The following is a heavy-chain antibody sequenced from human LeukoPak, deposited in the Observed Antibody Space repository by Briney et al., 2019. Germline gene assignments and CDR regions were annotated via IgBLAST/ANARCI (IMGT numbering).Heavy chain of an antibody. V-gene: IGHV1-46*01. CDR2: INPSGGST. J-gene: IGHJ4*02. D-gene: IGHD3-10*01. CDR1: GYTFTSYY. CDR3: ARDSNLVWFGELLLDY. Sequence: ASVKVSCKASGYTFTSYYMHWVRQAPGQGLEWMGIINPSGGSTSYAQKFQGRVTMTRDTSTSTVYMELSSLRSEDTAVYYCARDSNLVWFGELLLDYWGQGTLVTVSS.